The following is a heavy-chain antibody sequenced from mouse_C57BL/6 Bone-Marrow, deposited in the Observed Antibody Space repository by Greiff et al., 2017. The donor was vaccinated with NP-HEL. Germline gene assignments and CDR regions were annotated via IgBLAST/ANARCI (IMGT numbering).Heavy chain of an antibody. D-gene: IGHD1-1*01. CDR2: IYPGDGDT. CDR3: ARSPYYYGSSFAY. CDR1: GYAFSSSW. V-gene: IGHV1-82*01. Sequence: QVQLQQSGPELVKPGASVKISCKASGYAFSSSWMNWVKQRPGKGLEWIGRIYPGDGDTNYNGKFKGKATLTADKSSSTAYMQLISLTSEDSAVYFCARSPYYYGSSFAYWGQGTLVTVSA. J-gene: IGHJ3*01.